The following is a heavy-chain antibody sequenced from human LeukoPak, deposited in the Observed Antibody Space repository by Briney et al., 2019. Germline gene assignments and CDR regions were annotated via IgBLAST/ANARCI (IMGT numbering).Heavy chain of an antibody. D-gene: IGHD3-10*01. J-gene: IGHJ5*02. Sequence: QPGGSLRLSCAASGFTFSSHAMSWVRQAPGKGLEWVSAISGSGGSTYYADSVKGRFTISRDNSKNTPYLQMNSLRAEDTAVYYCAKDRSHYYGSGTWWFDPWGQGTLVTVSS. CDR2: ISGSGGST. CDR3: AKDRSHYYGSGTWWFDP. CDR1: GFTFSSHA. V-gene: IGHV3-23*01.